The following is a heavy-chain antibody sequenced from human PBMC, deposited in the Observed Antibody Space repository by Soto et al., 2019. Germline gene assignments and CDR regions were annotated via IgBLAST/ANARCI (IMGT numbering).Heavy chain of an antibody. CDR2: TYYRSQWFN. CDR3: ARLIGTSWFVG. J-gene: IGHJ4*02. D-gene: IGHD6-13*01. Sequence: SQTLSLTCVISGDSVSRNIVTWDWIRQSPSRGLEWLGRTYYRSQWFNDYAVSVKSRMTINADTSKNQFSLQLNYVTPEDTAVYYCARLIGTSWFVGWGQGTPVTVSS. V-gene: IGHV6-1*01. CDR1: GDSVSRNIVT.